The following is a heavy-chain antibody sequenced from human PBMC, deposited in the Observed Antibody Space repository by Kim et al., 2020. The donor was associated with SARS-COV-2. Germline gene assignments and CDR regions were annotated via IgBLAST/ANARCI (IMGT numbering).Heavy chain of an antibody. CDR3: ASRGVTMIVVVTGVDA. CDR2: IYYSGST. Sequence: SETLSLTCTVSGGSISSSSYYWGWIRQPPGKGLEWIGNIYYSGSTYYNPSLKSRVTISVDTSKNQFSLKLSSVTAADTAGYYCASRGVTMIVVVTGVDA. V-gene: IGHV4-39*01. D-gene: IGHD3-22*01. J-gene: IGHJ3*01. CDR1: GGSISSSSYY.